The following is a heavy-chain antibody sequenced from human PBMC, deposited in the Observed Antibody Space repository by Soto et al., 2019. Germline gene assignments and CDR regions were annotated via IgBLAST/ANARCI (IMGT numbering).Heavy chain of an antibody. D-gene: IGHD2-21*01. CDR2: IYYSGST. J-gene: IGHJ3*02. Sequence: TPGKGLEWIGNIYYSGSTYYNPSLKSRVTISVDTSKNQFSLKLSSVTAADTAVYYFASTHEHTASDHAFDIWGEGPMVS. CDR3: ASTHEHTASDHAFDI. V-gene: IGHV4-38-2*01.